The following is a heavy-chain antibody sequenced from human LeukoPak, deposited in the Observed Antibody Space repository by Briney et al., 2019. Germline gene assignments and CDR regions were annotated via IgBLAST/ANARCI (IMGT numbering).Heavy chain of an antibody. J-gene: IGHJ6*03. CDR3: AREGAQSSSGANYYYYMDV. CDR1: GGSISSYY. Sequence: PSETLSLTCTVSGGSISSYYWSWIRQPPGKGLEWIGYIYYSESTNYNPSLKSRVTISVDTSKNQFSLKLSSVTAADTAVYYCAREGAQSSSGANYYYYMDVWGKGTTVTVSS. V-gene: IGHV4-59*01. CDR2: IYYSEST. D-gene: IGHD6-6*01.